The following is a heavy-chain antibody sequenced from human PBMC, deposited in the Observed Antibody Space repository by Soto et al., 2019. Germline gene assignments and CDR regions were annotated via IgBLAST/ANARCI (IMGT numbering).Heavy chain of an antibody. Sequence: QVQLQESGPGLVKPSETLSLTCTVSGGSTSSYYRSWIRQPAGKGLEWIGRIYTSGSTNYNPSLKSRVTMSVDTSKNQFSLKLSSVTAADTAVYYCARDIAARPSNWFDPWGQGTLVTVSS. D-gene: IGHD6-6*01. V-gene: IGHV4-4*07. CDR1: GGSTSSYY. CDR2: IYTSGST. J-gene: IGHJ5*02. CDR3: ARDIAARPSNWFDP.